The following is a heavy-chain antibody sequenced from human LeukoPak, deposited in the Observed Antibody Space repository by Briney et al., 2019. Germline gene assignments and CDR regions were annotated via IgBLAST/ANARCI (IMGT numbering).Heavy chain of an antibody. CDR3: ARRSGYVDY. CDR2: IYPGDFGT. CDR1: GYIFTNYW. Sequence: GESLKISCKGSGYIFTNYWIGWVRQMPGKGMEWMGIIYPGDFGTRYSPSFQGQVTISADNSISTAYLQWNSLKASDTAMYYCARRSGYVDYWGQGTLVTVSS. J-gene: IGHJ4*02. V-gene: IGHV5-51*01. D-gene: IGHD2-2*01.